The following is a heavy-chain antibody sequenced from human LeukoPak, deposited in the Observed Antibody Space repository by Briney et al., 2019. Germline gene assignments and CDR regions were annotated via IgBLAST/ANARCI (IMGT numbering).Heavy chain of an antibody. V-gene: IGHV4-39*02. CDR3: AREGEHYDFLTGYRTGPNAFDI. D-gene: IGHD3-9*01. J-gene: IGHJ3*02. CDR2: IYYIVSY. CDR1: GGSISSSSYY. Sequence: SETLSLTCDVSGGSISSSSYYWGWIRHPPGKGLEWVVCIYYIVSYYHNPPLKRRVPISVATSKNQFSLKLTSVTAADTAVYYCAREGEHYDFLTGYRTGPNAFDIWGQGTMVTVSS.